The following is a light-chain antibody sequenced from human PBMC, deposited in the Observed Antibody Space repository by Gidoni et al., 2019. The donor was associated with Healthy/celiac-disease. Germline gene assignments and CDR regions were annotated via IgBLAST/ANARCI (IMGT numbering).Light chain of an antibody. CDR3: QQYNSYQYT. Sequence: DIQMTQSPSTLYASVGDRVTITCRASQSISSGLAWYQQKPGKAPKLLIYKASSLESGVPSRFSGSGSGTEFTLTISSLQPDDFATYYCQQYNSYQYTFGQGTKLEIK. CDR2: KAS. CDR1: QSISSG. J-gene: IGKJ2*01. V-gene: IGKV1-5*03.